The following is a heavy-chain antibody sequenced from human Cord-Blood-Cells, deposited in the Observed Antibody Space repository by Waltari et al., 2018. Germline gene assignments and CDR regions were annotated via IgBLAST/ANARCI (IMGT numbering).Heavy chain of an antibody. CDR2: IYYTGST. D-gene: IGHD3-22*01. Sequence: QVQLQESGPGLVKPSEILSLTCTVPGGSISSYYWSWIRQPPGKGLEWNGDIYYTGSTNYHPLLKFCFIMSVDTSWNQSSLKRCSVSAADTAVYYCARHKVYDSSGYYDAVDIWGQGTRVSVSS. J-gene: IGHJ3*02. V-gene: IGHV4-59*08. CDR3: ARHKVYDSSGYYDAVDI. CDR1: GGSISSYY.